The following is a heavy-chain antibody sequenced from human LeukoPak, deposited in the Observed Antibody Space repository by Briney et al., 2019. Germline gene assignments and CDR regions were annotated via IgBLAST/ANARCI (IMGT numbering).Heavy chain of an antibody. CDR3: ARSPGIAVAGTQDDY. CDR1: GFTSSSYS. V-gene: IGHV3-21*01. D-gene: IGHD6-19*01. Sequence: GGSLRLSCAASGFTSSSYSMNWVRQAPGKGLEWVSSISSSSSYIYYADSVKGRFTISRDNAKNSLYLQMNSLRAEDTAVYYCARSPGIAVAGTQDDYWGQGTLVTVSS. J-gene: IGHJ4*02. CDR2: ISSSSSYI.